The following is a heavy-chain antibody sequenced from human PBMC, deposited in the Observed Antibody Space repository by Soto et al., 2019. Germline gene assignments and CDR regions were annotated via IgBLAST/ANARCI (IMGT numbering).Heavy chain of an antibody. J-gene: IGHJ6*02. V-gene: IGHV3-30*18. CDR1: GLTFSDYG. CDR3: AKERGRNRNFAMDV. D-gene: IGHD1-1*01. Sequence: GGSLRLSCVVSGLTFSDYGFHWVRQAPGKGLDWVAAISYDGSFVYYADSVRGRFTISRDNSRNTLDLQMNTLRHEDTAVYYCAKERGRNRNFAMDVWGQGTSVTVS. CDR2: ISYDGSFV.